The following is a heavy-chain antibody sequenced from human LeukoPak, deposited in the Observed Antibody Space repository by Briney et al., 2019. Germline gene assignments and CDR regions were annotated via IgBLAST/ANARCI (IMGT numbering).Heavy chain of an antibody. D-gene: IGHD3-10*01. CDR3: ARDFRIWFGERKLDY. J-gene: IGHJ4*02. V-gene: IGHV3-48*03. CDR2: ISSSGSTI. Sequence: GGSLRLSCAASGFTFSSYEMNWVRQAPGKGLEWVSYISSSGSTIYYADSVKGRFTISRDNAKNSLYLQMNSLRAEDTAVYYCARDFRIWFGERKLDYWGQGTLVTVSS. CDR1: GFTFSSYE.